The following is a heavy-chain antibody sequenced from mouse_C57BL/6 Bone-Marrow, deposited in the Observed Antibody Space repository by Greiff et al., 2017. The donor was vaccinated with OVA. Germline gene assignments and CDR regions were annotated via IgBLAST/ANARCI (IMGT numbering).Heavy chain of an antibody. J-gene: IGHJ3*01. CDR3: ATHYYGSSPFAY. D-gene: IGHD1-1*01. CDR2: IYPGGGYT. CDR1: GYSFPNYW. Sequence: VQRVESGAELVRPGPSVKMSCKASGYSFPNYWLGWAKQRPGNGLEWIGEIYPGGGYTNYNEKFKGKATLTADKSSSTAYMQFSSLSSEDSAIYYCATHYYGSSPFAYWGQGTLVTVSA. V-gene: IGHV1-63*01.